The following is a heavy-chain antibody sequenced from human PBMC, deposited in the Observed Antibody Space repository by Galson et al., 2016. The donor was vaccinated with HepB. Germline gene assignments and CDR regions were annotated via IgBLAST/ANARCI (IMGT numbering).Heavy chain of an antibody. CDR1: XXTFXXXW. V-gene: IGHV5-51*01. D-gene: IGHD3-3*01. Sequence: QSGAEVKKPGESLKIXXXGSXXTFXXXWIXXXRQXXXKGXXWMXXIFPXXSTIKYSPSFRGQVTISADKSITTAYLXXGTLKASETAIFYCARGRGGYYYDMDVWXQGTAXXVS. J-gene: IGHJ6*02. CDR3: ARGRGGYYYDMDV. CDR2: IFPXXSTI.